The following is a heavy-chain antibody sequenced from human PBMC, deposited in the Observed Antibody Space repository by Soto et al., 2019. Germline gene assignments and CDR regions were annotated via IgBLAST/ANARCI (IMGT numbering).Heavy chain of an antibody. V-gene: IGHV1-18*01. CDR3: ARVRDFWSGWGALDT. CDR2: ISNYNYDT. Sequence: GASVKVSCKASGYTFTNYGFSWVRQAPGQGLEWLGWISNYNYDTNYAQNLQGRVTMTTDTSTDTVYMELRSLRSDDTAVYYRARVRDFWSGWGALDTWGQGTMVTVSS. D-gene: IGHD3-3*01. J-gene: IGHJ3*02. CDR1: GYTFTNYG.